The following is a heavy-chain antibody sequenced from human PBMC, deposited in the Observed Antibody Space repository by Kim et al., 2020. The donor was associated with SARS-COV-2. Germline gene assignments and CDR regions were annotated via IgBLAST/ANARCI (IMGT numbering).Heavy chain of an antibody. CDR2: ISSSNSYT. J-gene: IGHJ4*01. CDR1: GFTFSDYY. D-gene: IGHD6-13*01. V-gene: IGHV3-11*05. CDR3: ARVHGGSSSWYYFDY. Sequence: GGSLRLSCAASGFTFSDYYMSWIRQAPGKGLEWVSYISSSNSYTKYAAPVKGRFTISRDTAKNSLYLQMNSLRAEDTAVYFSARVHGGSSSWYYFDYWG.